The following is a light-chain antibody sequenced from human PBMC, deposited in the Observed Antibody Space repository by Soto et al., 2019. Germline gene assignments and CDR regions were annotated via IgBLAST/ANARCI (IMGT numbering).Light chain of an antibody. CDR1: SSDVGSYNL. CDR3: CSYAGSSTPSYV. Sequence: SALAQPASVSGSPGQSITISCTGTSSDVGSYNLVSWYQHHPGKAPKLIIYEGSKRPSGISNRFSGSKSGNTASLTISGLQAEDEADYYCCSYAGSSTPSYVFGSGTKVTVL. V-gene: IGLV2-23*01. CDR2: EGS. J-gene: IGLJ1*01.